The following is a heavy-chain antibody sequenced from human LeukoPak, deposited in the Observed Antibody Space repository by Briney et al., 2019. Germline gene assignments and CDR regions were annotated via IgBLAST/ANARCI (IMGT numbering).Heavy chain of an antibody. CDR2: INSDGSIT. CDR3: ARGGGYNLDY. Sequence: PGGSLRLSCAASGFTFDDYAMHWVRQAPGRGLVWVSRINSDGSITSYADSVKGRFTISRDNAKNTLYLQMNSLGAEDTAVYYCARGGGYNLDYWGQGALVTVSS. CDR1: GFTFDDYA. V-gene: IGHV3-74*01. D-gene: IGHD1-14*01. J-gene: IGHJ4*02.